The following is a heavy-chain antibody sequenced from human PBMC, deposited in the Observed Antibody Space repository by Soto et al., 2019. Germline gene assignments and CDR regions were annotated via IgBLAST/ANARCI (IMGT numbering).Heavy chain of an antibody. J-gene: IGHJ5*02. Sequence: VKVYRKGSGGTFSIYAISWVRQAPGQGLEWMGGIIPIFGTANCAQKFQGRVTITADESTSTAYMELSSLRSEDTAVYYCARIRIKIFFEWFDPCGQGTLVTVSS. V-gene: IGHV1-69*01. CDR1: GGTFSIYA. CDR2: IIPIFGTA. CDR3: ARIRIKIFFEWFDP. D-gene: IGHD3-16*01.